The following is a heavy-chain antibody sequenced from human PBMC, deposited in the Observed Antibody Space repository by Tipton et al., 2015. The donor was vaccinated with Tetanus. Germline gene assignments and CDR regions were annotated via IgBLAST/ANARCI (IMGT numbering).Heavy chain of an antibody. Sequence: TLSLTCNVSGVSVTTYHWSWIRQPPGKGLEWIGEINHRGGTSYTPSLKSRVTISLDTSKNRFSLKLTSVTAADAAVYYCARPSTTVTPRAFDVWGQGTMVTVSS. J-gene: IGHJ3*01. CDR1: GVSVTTYH. V-gene: IGHV4-34*01. CDR2: INHRGGT. D-gene: IGHD4-17*01. CDR3: ARPSTTVTPRAFDV.